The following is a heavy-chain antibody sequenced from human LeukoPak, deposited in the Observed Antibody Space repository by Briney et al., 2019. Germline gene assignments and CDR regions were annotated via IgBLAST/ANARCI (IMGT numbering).Heavy chain of an antibody. CDR1: GGSISSYY. CDR3: ARVRTYCGGDCLTDAFDI. V-gene: IGHV4-4*07. D-gene: IGHD2-21*02. Sequence: SETLSLTCTVSGGSISSYYWSWIRQPAGKGLEWIGRIYTSGSTNYNPSLKSRVTISVDTSKNQFSLKLSSVTAADTAVYYCARVRTYCGGDCLTDAFDIWGQGTMVTVSS. CDR2: IYTSGST. J-gene: IGHJ3*02.